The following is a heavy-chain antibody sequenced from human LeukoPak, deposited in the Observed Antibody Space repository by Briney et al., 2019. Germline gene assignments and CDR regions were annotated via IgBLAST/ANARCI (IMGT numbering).Heavy chain of an antibody. Sequence: ESGPALVKPTQTLTLTCTFSGFSLSTSGMSVNWIRQPPGKALEWLARIDWDDDKYYSTSLKTRLTISKDTSKNQVVLTLTNMDPVGTATYYCARIRYYYDSSGYSSTYYFDYWGQGTLVTVSS. J-gene: IGHJ4*02. D-gene: IGHD3-22*01. CDR1: GFSLSTSGMS. CDR2: IDWDDDK. CDR3: ARIRYYYDSSGYSSTYYFDY. V-gene: IGHV2-70*11.